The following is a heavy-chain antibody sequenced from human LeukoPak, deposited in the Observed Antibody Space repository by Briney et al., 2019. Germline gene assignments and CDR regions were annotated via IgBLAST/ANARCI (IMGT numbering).Heavy chain of an antibody. V-gene: IGHV4-4*09. Sequence: PSETLSLTGTVSGGSISSYYWSWIRQPPGKGLEWIGYIYTSGSTNYNPSLKSRVTISVDTSKNQFSLKLSSVTAADTAVYYCARHLMIINYGDCGFGLDPWGQGTLVTVSS. CDR2: IYTSGST. CDR3: ARHLMIINYGDCGFGLDP. D-gene: IGHD4-17*01. J-gene: IGHJ5*02. CDR1: GGSISSYY.